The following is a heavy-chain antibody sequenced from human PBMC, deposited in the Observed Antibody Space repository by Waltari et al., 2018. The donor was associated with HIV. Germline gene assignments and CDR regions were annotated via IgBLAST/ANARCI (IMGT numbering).Heavy chain of an antibody. V-gene: IGHV4-39*02. CDR3: ARLLYDSGGYYYFDY. J-gene: IGHJ4*02. CDR1: GGSIRSSSYY. Sequence: QLQESGPGLVKPSETLSLTCTVSGGSIRSSSYYWGWIRQSPGKGLEWIGSIYYSGRTYDNPSLKSRVTMSVDTSKNHFSLKLNSVTAADTAVYYCARLLYDSGGYYYFDYWGQGTLVTVSS. CDR2: IYYSGRT. D-gene: IGHD3-22*01.